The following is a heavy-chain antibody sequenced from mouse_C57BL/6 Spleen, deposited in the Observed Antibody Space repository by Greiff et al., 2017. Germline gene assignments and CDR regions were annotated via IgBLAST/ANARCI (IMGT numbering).Heavy chain of an antibody. D-gene: IGHD1-1*01. CDR2: ISYDGSN. Sequence: EVQLQESGPGLVKPSQSLSLTCSVTGYSITSGYYWNWIRQFPGNKLEWMGYISYDGSNNYNPSLKNRISITRDTSKNQFFLKLNSVTTEDTATYYCARLITTVVADYYAMDYWGQGTSVTVSS. CDR1: GYSITSGYY. CDR3: ARLITTVVADYYAMDY. J-gene: IGHJ4*01. V-gene: IGHV3-6*01.